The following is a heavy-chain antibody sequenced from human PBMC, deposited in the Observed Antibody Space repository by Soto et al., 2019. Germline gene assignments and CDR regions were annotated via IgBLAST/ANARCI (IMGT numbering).Heavy chain of an antibody. V-gene: IGHV4-31*03. J-gene: IGHJ3*02. CDR3: TRSRGDSSGYFHDAFDI. D-gene: IGHD3-22*01. CDR1: GGSVNSAGHY. Sequence: QVQLQESAPGLVKPSQTLSLSCSVSGGSVNSAGHYWSWIRQHPGKGLEWIGYIYYGGRTDFNPSLKSRVLISVDTSKNQFSLKLNSVTVADTAVYYCTRSRGDSSGYFHDAFDIWGQGTMVTVSS. CDR2: IYYGGRT.